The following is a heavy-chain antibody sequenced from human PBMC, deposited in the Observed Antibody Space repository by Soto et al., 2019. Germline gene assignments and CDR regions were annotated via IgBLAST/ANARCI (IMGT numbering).Heavy chain of an antibody. D-gene: IGHD2-21*01. J-gene: IGHJ5*02. V-gene: IGHV3-15*07. CDR2: VKNNGGAT. CDR3: AADLRPPYDSNNWFDP. CDR1: GFIFSHAW. Sequence: EVQLVESGGDLVKPGGSLRLSCAASGFIFSHAWFHWVRQPPGKGLELVGRVKNNGGATDYAPSVKGRFIISRDDSKDMVYLQMSSLRTEDTAIYSCAADLRPPYDSNNWFDPWGQGTLVTVSS.